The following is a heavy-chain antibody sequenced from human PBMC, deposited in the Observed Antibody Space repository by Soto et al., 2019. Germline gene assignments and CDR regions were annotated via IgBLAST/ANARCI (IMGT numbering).Heavy chain of an antibody. V-gene: IGHV4-31*03. J-gene: IGHJ6*02. Sequence: PSETLSLTCTVSGGSISSGGYYWSWIRQHPGKGLEWIGYIYYSGIAYYNPSLKSRVTMSVDTSENQFSLKLSSVTAADTAVYYCARGLHGMDVWGQGTTVTVSS. CDR3: ARGLHGMDV. CDR2: IYYSGIA. CDR1: GGSISSGGYY.